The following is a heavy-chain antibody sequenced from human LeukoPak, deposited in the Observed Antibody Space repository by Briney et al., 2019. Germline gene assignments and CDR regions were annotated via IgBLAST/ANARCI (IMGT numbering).Heavy chain of an antibody. CDR3: ARGGGLDV. CDR1: GFTFSDYY. D-gene: IGHD3-16*01. J-gene: IGHJ6*02. Sequence: GGSLRLSCAASGFTFSDYYMNWIRQAPGKGLEWISYISSGGTTIYYADSVKGRFTISRDNAKNSLYLQMSNLRAEDTAVYFCARGGGLDVWGQGATVTVSS. V-gene: IGHV3-11*01. CDR2: ISSGGTTI.